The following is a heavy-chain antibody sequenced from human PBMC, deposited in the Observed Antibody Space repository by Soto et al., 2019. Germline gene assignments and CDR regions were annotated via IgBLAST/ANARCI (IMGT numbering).Heavy chain of an antibody. J-gene: IGHJ6*02. CDR2: IYYSGST. Sequence: QVQLQESGPGLVKPSQTLSLTCTVSGGSISSGGYYWSWIRQHPGKGLEWIGYIYYSGSTYYNPSLKSRVTISVDTSKNQFSLKLSSVTAADTAVYYCARDRMTTSRLVKYYYGMDVWGQGTTVTVSS. D-gene: IGHD4-17*01. V-gene: IGHV4-31*03. CDR3: ARDRMTTSRLVKYYYGMDV. CDR1: GGSISSGGYY.